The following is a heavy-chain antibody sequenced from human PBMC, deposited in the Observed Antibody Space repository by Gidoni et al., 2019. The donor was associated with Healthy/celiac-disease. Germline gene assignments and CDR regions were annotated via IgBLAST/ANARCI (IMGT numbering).Heavy chain of an antibody. J-gene: IGHJ4*02. CDR2: IYHSGST. D-gene: IGHD3-22*01. CDR3: ARSEDYYDSSGYYYHYFDY. Sequence: QVQLQESGPGLVKPSGTLSLTCAVSGGSISSSNWWSWVRQPPGKGLEWIGEIYHSGSTNYNPSLKSRVTISVDKSKNQFSLKLSSVTAADTAVYYCARSEDYYDSSGYYYHYFDYWGQGTLVTVSS. V-gene: IGHV4-4*02. CDR1: GGSISSSNW.